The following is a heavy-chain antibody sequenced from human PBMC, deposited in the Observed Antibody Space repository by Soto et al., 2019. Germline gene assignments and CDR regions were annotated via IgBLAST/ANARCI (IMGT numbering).Heavy chain of an antibody. V-gene: IGHV4-34*01. CDR3: ARGKLSDYVWGSYRYHFDY. D-gene: IGHD3-16*02. CDR2: INHSGST. Sequence: QVQLQQWGAGLLKPSETLSLTCAVYGGSFSGYYWSWIRQPPGKGLEWHGEINHSGSTNYNPSLKSRVTISVDTSKNQFSLKLSSVTAADTAVYYCARGKLSDYVWGSYRYHFDYWGQGTVVTVSS. J-gene: IGHJ4*02. CDR1: GGSFSGYY.